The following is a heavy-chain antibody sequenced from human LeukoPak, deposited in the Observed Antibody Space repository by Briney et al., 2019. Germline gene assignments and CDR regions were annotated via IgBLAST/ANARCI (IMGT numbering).Heavy chain of an antibody. Sequence: ASVKVSCKASGYTFTGYYMHWVRQAPGQGLEWMGWINPNSGGTNYAQKFQGRVTMTRDTSINTAYMELSRLRSDDTAVYYCARNLGCYGSGSYFSQTDYWGQGTLVTVSS. V-gene: IGHV1-2*02. CDR2: INPNSGGT. J-gene: IGHJ4*02. CDR3: ARNLGCYGSGSYFSQTDY. CDR1: GYTFTGYY. D-gene: IGHD3-10*01.